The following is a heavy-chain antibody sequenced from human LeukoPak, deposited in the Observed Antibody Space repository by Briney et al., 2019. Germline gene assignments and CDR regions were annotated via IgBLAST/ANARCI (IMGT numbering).Heavy chain of an antibody. Sequence: SETLSLTCAVYGGSFSGYYWSWIRQPPGKGLEWIGEINHSGSTNYNPSLKSRVTISVDTSKNQFSLKPSSVTAADTAVYYCRWVAYGAFDIWGQGTMVTVSS. J-gene: IGHJ3*02. D-gene: IGHD3-10*01. CDR2: INHSGST. CDR1: GGSFSGYY. CDR3: RWVAYGAFDI. V-gene: IGHV4-34*01.